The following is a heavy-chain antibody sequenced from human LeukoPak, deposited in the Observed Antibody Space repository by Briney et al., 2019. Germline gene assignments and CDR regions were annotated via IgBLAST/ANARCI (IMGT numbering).Heavy chain of an antibody. D-gene: IGHD2-21*02. CDR2: IYPGDSDT. Sequence: GESLKISCKGSGYSFTSNWIGWVRQMPGKGLEWMGIIYPGDSDTRYSPSFQGQVTISADKSINTAYLQWSSLKASDTATYYCARQGDSNYYYMDVWGKGTTVTVSS. CDR3: ARQGDSNYYYMDV. J-gene: IGHJ6*03. CDR1: GYSFTSNW. V-gene: IGHV5-51*01.